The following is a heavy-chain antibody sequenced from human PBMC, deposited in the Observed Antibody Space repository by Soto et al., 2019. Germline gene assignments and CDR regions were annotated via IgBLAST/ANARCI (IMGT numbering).Heavy chain of an antibody. CDR1: GYTFSAYT. D-gene: IGHD3-3*02. J-gene: IGHJ3*02. CDR3: ARDTETLGPRANDALDI. Sequence: ASVKVLCKAPGYTFSAYTMNCERDAPGQRFEWMGWINAGSGNTKYSQNFQGRVSITRDTSASTVYMELTGLTSEDTAVYYCARDTETLGPRANDALDIWGQGTMVTVSS. CDR2: INAGSGNT. V-gene: IGHV1-3*01.